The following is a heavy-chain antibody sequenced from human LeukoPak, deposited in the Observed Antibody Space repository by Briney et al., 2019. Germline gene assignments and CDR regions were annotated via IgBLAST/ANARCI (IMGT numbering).Heavy chain of an antibody. D-gene: IGHD6-19*01. CDR1: GFTFSSYS. CDR3: ARAVAVPWFDP. Sequence: PGGSLRLSCAASGFTFSSYSMNWVRQAPGKGLEWVSSISSSSYIYYADSVKGRSTISRDNAKNSLYLQMNSLRAEDTAVYYCARAVAVPWFDPWGQGTLVTVSS. V-gene: IGHV3-21*01. J-gene: IGHJ5*02. CDR2: ISSSSYI.